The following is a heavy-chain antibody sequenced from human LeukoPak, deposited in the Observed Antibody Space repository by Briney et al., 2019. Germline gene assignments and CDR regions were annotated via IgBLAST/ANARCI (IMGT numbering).Heavy chain of an antibody. Sequence: GASVKVSCKASGYTFTSYAMNWVRQAPGQGLEWMGWINTNTGNPTYAQGFTGRFVFSLDTSVSTAYLQISSLKAEDTAVCYCAREGHDSSGYYYYGMDVWGQGTTATVSS. J-gene: IGHJ6*02. CDR2: INTNTGNP. CDR3: AREGHDSSGYYYYGMDV. CDR1: GYTFTSYA. V-gene: IGHV7-4-1*02. D-gene: IGHD3-22*01.